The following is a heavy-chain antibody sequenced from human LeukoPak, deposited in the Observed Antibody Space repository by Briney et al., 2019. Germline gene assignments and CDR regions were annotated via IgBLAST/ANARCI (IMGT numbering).Heavy chain of an antibody. CDR2: TYYRSKWYN. CDR3: AREAGYDFWSGYMHYGMDV. Sequence: SQTLSLTCAISGDSVSSNSAAWNWIRQSPSRGLEWLGRTYYRSKWYNDYAVSVKSRITINPDTSKNQFSLQLNSVTPEDTAVYYCAREAGYDFWSGYMHYGMDVWGQGTTVTVSS. CDR1: GDSVSSNSAA. D-gene: IGHD3-3*01. J-gene: IGHJ6*02. V-gene: IGHV6-1*01.